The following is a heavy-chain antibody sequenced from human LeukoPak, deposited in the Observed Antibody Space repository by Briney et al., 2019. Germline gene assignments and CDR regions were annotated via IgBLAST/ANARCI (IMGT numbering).Heavy chain of an antibody. V-gene: IGHV1-2*02. CDR2: INPNSGGT. D-gene: IGHD6-19*01. CDR3: TKEGGVAVAGKNAFDI. Sequence: GASVTVSCKASGYTFTGYYMHWERPAPGQGLEWMGWINPNSGGTNYAQKFQGRVTMTRDTSISTAYMELSRLRSDDTAVYYCTKEGGVAVAGKNAFDIWGQGTMVTVSS. J-gene: IGHJ3*02. CDR1: GYTFTGYY.